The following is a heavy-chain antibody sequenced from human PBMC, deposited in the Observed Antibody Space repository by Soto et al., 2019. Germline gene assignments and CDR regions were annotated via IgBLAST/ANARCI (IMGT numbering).Heavy chain of an antibody. CDR2: ISGSGGST. Sequence: GGSLRLSCAASGFTFSSYAMSWVRQAPGKGLEWVSAISGSGGSTYYADSVKGRFTISRDNSKNTLYLQMNNLKAEDKTVYYCAKVPVPDRHYYGSGSYLYYFDYWGQGT. CDR1: GFTFSSYA. J-gene: IGHJ4*02. D-gene: IGHD3-10*01. CDR3: AKVPVPDRHYYGSGSYLYYFDY. V-gene: IGHV3-23*01.